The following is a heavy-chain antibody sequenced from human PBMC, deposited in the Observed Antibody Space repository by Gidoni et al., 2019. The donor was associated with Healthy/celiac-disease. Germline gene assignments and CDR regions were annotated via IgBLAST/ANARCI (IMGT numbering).Heavy chain of an antibody. J-gene: IGHJ4*02. CDR1: GFTFDDYA. CDR2: ISCDSGSI. Sequence: EVKLVESGGGLVQPGRSRRLYCAASGFTFDDYAMHWVRQAPGKGLEWVSGISCDSGSIGYAASVKGRFTISRDYAKNSLYLQMNILSAEDTALYYCAKDLGGWLGFDYWGQGTLVTASS. V-gene: IGHV3-9*01. D-gene: IGHD6-19*01. CDR3: AKDLGGWLGFDY.